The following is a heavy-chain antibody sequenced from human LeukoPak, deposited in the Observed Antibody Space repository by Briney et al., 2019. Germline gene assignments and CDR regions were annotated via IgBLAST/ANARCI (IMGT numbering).Heavy chain of an antibody. V-gene: IGHV3-20*04. J-gene: IGHJ4*02. CDR2: INWNGGST. D-gene: IGHD3-10*01. CDR1: GFTFDDYG. CDR3: ARRRVTVVRGVDITSYYFDY. Sequence: GGSLRLSCAASGFTFDDYGMSWVRQAPGKWLEWVSGINWNGGSTGYADSVKGRFTISRDNAKNSLYLQMNNLRAEDTALYYCARRRVTVVRGVDITSYYFDYWGQGTLVTVSS.